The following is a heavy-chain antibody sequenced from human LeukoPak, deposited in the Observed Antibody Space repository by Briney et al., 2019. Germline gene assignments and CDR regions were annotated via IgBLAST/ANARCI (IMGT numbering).Heavy chain of an antibody. CDR3: ARHPTVTTFDY. D-gene: IGHD4-11*01. Sequence: RAGESLKISCKGSGYSFTNYWISWVRQMPGKGLEWMGRIDPSDSYTNYSPSFQGRVTISADKSISAAYLQWSSLKASDTAMYYCARHPTVTTFDYWGQGTLVTVSS. CDR1: GYSFTNYW. CDR2: IDPSDSYT. V-gene: IGHV5-10-1*01. J-gene: IGHJ4*02.